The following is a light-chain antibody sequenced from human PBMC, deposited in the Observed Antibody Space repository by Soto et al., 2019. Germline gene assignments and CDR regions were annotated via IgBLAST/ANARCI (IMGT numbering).Light chain of an antibody. CDR3: QQYGSSQS. J-gene: IGKJ1*01. CDR1: QSVSSSY. V-gene: IGKV3-20*01. CDR2: GAS. Sequence: EIVLTQSPGTLSLSPGERATLSCRASQSVSSSYLAWYQQKPGQAPRLLIYGASSRATGIPDRFSGSGSGPDLTLTLSRLEPEDFAVYYCQQYGSSQSFGQGTKVEIK.